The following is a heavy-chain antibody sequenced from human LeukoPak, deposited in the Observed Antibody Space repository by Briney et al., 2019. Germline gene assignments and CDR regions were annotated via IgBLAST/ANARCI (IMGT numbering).Heavy chain of an antibody. J-gene: IGHJ4*02. CDR3: VKPLRGWSRFDY. V-gene: IGHV3-64D*06. D-gene: IGHD6-19*01. CDR2: ISSNGCNT. Sequence: GGSLTLSCSASGFTFSSYAMHWVRQARGKGLEYVSAISSNGCNTYYGDSVKGRFTISRDNSKNTLYLQMSTLRAEDTAVYYCVKPLRGWSRFDYWGQGTLVTVSS. CDR1: GFTFSSYA.